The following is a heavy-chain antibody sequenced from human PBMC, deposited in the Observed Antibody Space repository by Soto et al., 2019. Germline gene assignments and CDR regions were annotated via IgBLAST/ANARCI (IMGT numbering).Heavy chain of an antibody. CDR1: GYTFKKYG. V-gene: IGHV1-18*04. D-gene: IGHD3-9*01. Sequence: SVKVSFKASGYTFKKYGIHWVRQAPGRGLEWVAWSSAYNGDTIYAQHFEGRVTVTTETLTNTAYMELRSLRPDDTAVYFCVLGGLETGYYRDMDYWGQGTLVTVSS. J-gene: IGHJ4*02. CDR3: VLGGLETGYYRDMDY. CDR2: SSAYNGDT.